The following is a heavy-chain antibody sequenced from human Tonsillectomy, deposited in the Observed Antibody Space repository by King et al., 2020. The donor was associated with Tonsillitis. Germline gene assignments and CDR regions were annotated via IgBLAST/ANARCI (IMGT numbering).Heavy chain of an antibody. J-gene: IGHJ4*02. CDR1: GFSLSTSGVG. CDR2: IYWNDDK. D-gene: IGHD6-19*01. V-gene: IGHV2-5*01. Sequence: TLKESGPTLVKPTQTLTLTCTFSGFSLSTSGVGVGWIRQPPGKALEWLALIYWNDDKSYSPSLKSRLTITKDTSKNQVVLRMTNMDVVDTATYYCAHTLMYGYSSGWSPPGYFFDYWGQGTLVTVSS. CDR3: AHTLMYGYSSGWSPPGYFFDY.